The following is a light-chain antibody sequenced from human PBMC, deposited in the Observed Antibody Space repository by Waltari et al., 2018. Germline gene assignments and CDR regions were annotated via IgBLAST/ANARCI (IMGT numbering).Light chain of an antibody. CDR2: NYS. CDR1: NPNIGTTT. V-gene: IGLV1-44*01. Sequence: QSVLTQPPSASGTPGQRVTISCSGSNPNIGTTTVSSYQQLPGTAPKLLIFNYSERPSGVPDRFSGSKSGTSSSLAIGGLQAEDEADYYCAAWDDSLNVWLFGGGTKLTVL. CDR3: AAWDDSLNVWL. J-gene: IGLJ3*02.